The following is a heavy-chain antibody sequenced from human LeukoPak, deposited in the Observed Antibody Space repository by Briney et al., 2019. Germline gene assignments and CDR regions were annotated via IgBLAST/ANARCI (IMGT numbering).Heavy chain of an antibody. J-gene: IGHJ5*01. D-gene: IGHD3-3*01. CDR3: ARNYDFWSGYFNSVDS. CDR2: ISSSSSYI. CDR1: GFTFSSYA. V-gene: IGHV3-21*01. Sequence: GGSLRLSCAASGFTFSSYAMSWVRQAPGKGLEWVSSISSSSSYIYYADSVKGRFTISRDNAKNSLYLRMNSLRAEDTAVYYCARNYDFWSGYFNSVDSWGQGTLVTVSS.